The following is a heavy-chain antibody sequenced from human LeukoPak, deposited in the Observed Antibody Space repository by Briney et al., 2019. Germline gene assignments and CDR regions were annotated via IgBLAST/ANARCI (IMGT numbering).Heavy chain of an antibody. J-gene: IGHJ4*02. D-gene: IGHD3-22*01. CDR1: GFTFDDYA. CDR3: AKEMGYYDSSGYYDY. CDR2: ISWNSGSI. V-gene: IGHV3-9*01. Sequence: GGSLRLSCAASGFTFDDYAMHWVRQAPGKGLEWVSGISWNSGSIGYADSVKGRLTISRDNAENSLYLQMNSLRAEDTALYYCAKEMGYYDSSGYYDYWGQGTLVTVSS.